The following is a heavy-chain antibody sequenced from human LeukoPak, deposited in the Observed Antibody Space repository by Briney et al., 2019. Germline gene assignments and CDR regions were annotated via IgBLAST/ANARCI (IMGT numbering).Heavy chain of an antibody. CDR3: AGYCSGGSCPDY. CDR1: GFTFSSYS. CDR2: ISSSSYI. J-gene: IGHJ4*02. D-gene: IGHD2-15*01. V-gene: IGHV3-21*01. Sequence: GGSLRLSCAASGFTFSSYSMNWVRQAPGKGLEWVSSISSSSYIYYADSVKGRFTISRDNAKNSLYLQMNSLRAEDTAVYYCAGYCSGGSCPDYWGQGTLVTVSS.